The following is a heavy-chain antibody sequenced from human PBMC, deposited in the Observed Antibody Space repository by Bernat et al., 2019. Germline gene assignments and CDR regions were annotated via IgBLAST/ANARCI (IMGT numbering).Heavy chain of an antibody. CDR3: ARDREQLYPAEFDY. V-gene: IGHV3-33*01. D-gene: IGHD6-13*01. CDR2: IWYDGSNK. Sequence: QVQLVESGGGVVQPGRSLRLSCAASGFTFSSYGMHWVRQAPGKGLEWVVVIWYDGSNKYYADSVKGRFTISRDNSKNTLYLQMNSLRAEDTAVYYCARDREQLYPAEFDYWGQGTLVTVSS. J-gene: IGHJ4*02. CDR1: GFTFSSYG.